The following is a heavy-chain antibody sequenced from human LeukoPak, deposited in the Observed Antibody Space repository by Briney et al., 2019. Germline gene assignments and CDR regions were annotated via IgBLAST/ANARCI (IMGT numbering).Heavy chain of an antibody. D-gene: IGHD6-13*01. CDR1: GCTFNDYA. V-gene: IGHV3-30-3*01. CDR3: ARDFFPIVDSSWYEIGY. Sequence: GGCLRLSCAASGCTFNDYAMYWVRQTPGKGLEWVTLISYDGYDKSYADSVRGRFTISRDNSKNTLYLQVDSLRSEDTAVYYCARDFFPIVDSSWYEIGYWGQGTLVTVSS. CDR2: ISYDGYDK. J-gene: IGHJ4*02.